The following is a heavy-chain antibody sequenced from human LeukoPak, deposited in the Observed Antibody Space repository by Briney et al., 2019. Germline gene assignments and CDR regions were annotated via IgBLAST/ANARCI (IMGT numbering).Heavy chain of an antibody. CDR1: GGSISSSPYY. CDR2: LYYSGST. D-gene: IGHD6-19*01. Sequence: SETLSLTCTVSGGSISSSPYYWGWIRQPPGKGLEWIGNLYYSGSTYYNPSLKTRVTISVDTSKNQFSLKLTSVTAADTAVYYCERHASVDGNWPRPLNYWGQGSLVTVSS. CDR3: ERHASVDGNWPRPLNY. V-gene: IGHV4-39*01. J-gene: IGHJ4*02.